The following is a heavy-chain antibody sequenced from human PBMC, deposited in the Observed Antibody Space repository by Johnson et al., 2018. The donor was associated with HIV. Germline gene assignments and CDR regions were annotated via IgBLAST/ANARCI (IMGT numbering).Heavy chain of an antibody. D-gene: IGHD1-26*01. CDR2: ISYDGSNK. J-gene: IGHJ3*02. CDR3: AKDLGGSYLGTISHAFDI. V-gene: IGHV3-30*18. Sequence: VQLVESGGGVVQPGRSLRLSCAASGFTFSSYGMHWVRQAPGTGLAWVAVISYDGSNKYYADSVKGRFPISRDNSKNTLYLQLNSLRAEDTAVYYGAKDLGGSYLGTISHAFDIWGQGTMVTVSS. CDR1: GFTFSSYG.